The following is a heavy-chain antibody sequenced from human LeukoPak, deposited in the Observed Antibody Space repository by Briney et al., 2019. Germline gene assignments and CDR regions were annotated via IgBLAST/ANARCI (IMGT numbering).Heavy chain of an antibody. CDR1: GFTFSSYS. D-gene: IGHD6-13*01. V-gene: IGHV3-21*01. CDR2: ISSSSSYI. J-gene: IGHJ4*02. Sequence: GGSLRLSCAASGFTFSSYSMSWVRQAPGKGLEWVSSISSSSSYIYYADSVKGRFTISRDNAKNSLYLQMNSLRAEDTAVYYCARDSGIAAAGTWGTNDYWGQGTLVTVSS. CDR3: ARDSGIAAAGTWGTNDY.